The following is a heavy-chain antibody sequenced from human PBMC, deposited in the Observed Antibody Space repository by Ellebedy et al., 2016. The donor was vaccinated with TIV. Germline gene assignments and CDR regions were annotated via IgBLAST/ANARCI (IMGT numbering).Heavy chain of an antibody. CDR1: GFTFSSHW. V-gene: IGHV3-7*04. D-gene: IGHD6-19*01. CDR3: AGGSGWLIDY. CDR2: VKQDGSEK. J-gene: IGHJ4*02. Sequence: GGSLRLXCAASGFTFSSHWMSWVRQAPGKGLEWVANVKQDGSEKNYVDSVKGRFTISRDNAKNSLYLQVSSLRAEDTAVYYCAGGSGWLIDYWGQGTLVTASS.